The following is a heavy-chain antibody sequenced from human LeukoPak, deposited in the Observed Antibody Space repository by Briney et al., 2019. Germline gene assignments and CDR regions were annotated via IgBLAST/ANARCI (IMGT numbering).Heavy chain of an antibody. CDR2: ISGSGGST. CDR3: AKGGGYYYDSSGYPYYYYMDV. Sequence: GGSLRLSCAASGFTFSSYAMSWVRQAPGKGLEWVSAISGSGGSTYYADSMKGRFTISRDNSKNTLYLQMNSLRAEDTAVYYCAKGGGYYYDSSGYPYYYYMDVWGKGTTVTVSS. J-gene: IGHJ6*03. D-gene: IGHD3-22*01. V-gene: IGHV3-23*01. CDR1: GFTFSSYA.